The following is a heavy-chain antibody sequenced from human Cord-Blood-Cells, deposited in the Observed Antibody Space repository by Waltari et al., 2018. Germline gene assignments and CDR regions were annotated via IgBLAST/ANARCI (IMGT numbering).Heavy chain of an antibody. CDR3: ARGGAYGSSPVDY. CDR2: SIPIFGTA. CDR1: GGTFRGNA. D-gene: IGHD6-6*01. Sequence: QVQLVQSGAEVRKPGSSLRVSCRASGGTFRGNATSWFGQAPGQGLEWMGGSIPIFGTANYAQKFQGRVTITADESTSTAYMELSSLRSEDTAVYYCARGGAYGSSPVDYWGQGTLVTVSS. V-gene: IGHV1-69*01. J-gene: IGHJ4*02.